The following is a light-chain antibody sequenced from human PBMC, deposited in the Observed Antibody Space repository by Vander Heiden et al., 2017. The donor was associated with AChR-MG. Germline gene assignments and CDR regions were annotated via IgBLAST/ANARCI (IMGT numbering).Light chain of an antibody. V-gene: IGKV1-39*01. J-gene: IGKJ3*01. CDR1: QSISNY. CDR2: GAS. CDR3: QQSHTIPYT. Sequence: DVQMTQSPSSLSASVGDTVNITCRASQSISNYLNWYQQKPEKAPKVLMFGASSLQRGVPLRFNGSGSGTDFTLTITRLQAEDFASYYCQQSHTIPYTFGHGTKVDL.